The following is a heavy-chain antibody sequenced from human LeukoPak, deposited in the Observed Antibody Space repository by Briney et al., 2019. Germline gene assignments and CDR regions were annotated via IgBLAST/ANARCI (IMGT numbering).Heavy chain of an antibody. J-gene: IGHJ4*02. V-gene: IGHV4-34*01. Sequence: SETLSLTCAVYGGSFSGYYWTWIRQPPGKGLEWIGEINHSGSTNYNPSLKSRVTISADTSRNHFSLNLSSVTAADTAVYYCARGRSGSSSGWPKRYYIGYWGQGTLVTVSS. CDR2: INHSGST. CDR1: GGSFSGYY. D-gene: IGHD6-19*01. CDR3: ARGRSGSSSGWPKRYYIGY.